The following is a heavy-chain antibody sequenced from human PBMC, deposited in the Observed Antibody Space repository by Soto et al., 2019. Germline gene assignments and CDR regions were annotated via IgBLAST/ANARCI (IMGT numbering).Heavy chain of an antibody. D-gene: IGHD2-2*01. J-gene: IGHJ5*02. CDR1: GGSISSSSYY. CDR3: ARHFGAQRPASTEPCETSCYSVHWFDP. CDR2: IYYSGST. V-gene: IGHV4-39*01. Sequence: QLQLQESGPGLVKPSETLSLTCTVSGGSISSSSYYWGWIRQPPGKGLEWIGSIYYSGSTYYNPSLKSRVTISVDTSKNQFSLKLSSVTAAATAVYYCARHFGAQRPASTEPCETSCYSVHWFDPWGQGTLVTVSS.